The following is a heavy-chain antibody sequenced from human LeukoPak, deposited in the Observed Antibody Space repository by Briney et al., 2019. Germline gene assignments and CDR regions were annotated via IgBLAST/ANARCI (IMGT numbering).Heavy chain of an antibody. J-gene: IGHJ4*02. V-gene: IGHV3-23*01. CDR2: ISIGGGST. Sequence: PGGSLRLSCAASGFTFSTYAMSWVRQAPGKGLEWVSGISIGGGSTYYADSVKGRFTISRDNSKNTLYLQINSLRAEDTAVYYCASSEPPSYYYDSSGYSDYWGQGTLVTVSS. CDR3: ASSEPPSYYYDSSGYSDY. CDR1: GFTFSTYA. D-gene: IGHD3-22*01.